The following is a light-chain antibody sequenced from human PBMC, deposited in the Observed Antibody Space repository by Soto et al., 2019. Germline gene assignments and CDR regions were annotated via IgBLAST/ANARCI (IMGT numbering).Light chain of an antibody. CDR2: LEGSGSY. V-gene: IGLV4-60*02. CDR1: SGHSSYI. J-gene: IGLJ3*02. CDR3: ETWDSNPHPL. Sequence: QPVLTQSSSASASLGSSVKLTCTLSSGHSSYIIAWHQQQPGKAPRYLMKLEGSGSYNKGSGVPDRFSGSSSGADRYLTVSILQMEDDADYYCETWDSNPHPLFGRGTELTVL.